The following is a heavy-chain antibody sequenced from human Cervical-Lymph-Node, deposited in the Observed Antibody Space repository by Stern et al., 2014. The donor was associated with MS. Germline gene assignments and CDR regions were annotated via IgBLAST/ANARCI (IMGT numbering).Heavy chain of an antibody. CDR1: GGNFSVLA. D-gene: IGHD1-1*01. CDR3: ALLSYNSGPES. J-gene: IGHJ5*02. CDR2: IIPSLETA. Sequence: VQLVESGAEVKKPESSVKVSCQASGGNFSVLAISWVRQAPGQRTEWMGVIIPSLETATYAQKFQGRVTITADRSTSRVHMEMTSLRGEDTAVFYCALLSYNSGPESWGQGTLVTVSS. V-gene: IGHV1-69*06.